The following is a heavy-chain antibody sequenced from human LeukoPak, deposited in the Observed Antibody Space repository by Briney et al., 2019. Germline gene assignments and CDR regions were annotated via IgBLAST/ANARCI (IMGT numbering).Heavy chain of an antibody. D-gene: IGHD3-22*01. Sequence: SVKVSCKASGGTFSSYTISWVRQAPGQGLEWMGRIIPILGIANYAQKFQGRVTITANKSTSTAYMELSSLRSEDTAVYYCARDRSGYNPEYFQHWGQGTLVTVSS. V-gene: IGHV1-69*04. CDR1: GGTFSSYT. CDR2: IIPILGIA. CDR3: ARDRSGYNPEYFQH. J-gene: IGHJ1*01.